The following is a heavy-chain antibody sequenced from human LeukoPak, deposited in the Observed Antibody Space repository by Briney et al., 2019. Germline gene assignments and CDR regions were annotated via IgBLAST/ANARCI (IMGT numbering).Heavy chain of an antibody. CDR2: IKQDGSEI. Sequence: GGSLRLSCAASGFTFISYWMTWVRQAPGKGLEWEANIKQDGSEIYYVDSVKGRFTISRDNAKNSLYLQMNSLRAEDTAVYYCARGSSGSYLGAFDIWGQGTMVTVSS. CDR3: ARGSSGSYLGAFDI. J-gene: IGHJ3*02. CDR1: GFTFISYW. D-gene: IGHD3-22*01. V-gene: IGHV3-7*04.